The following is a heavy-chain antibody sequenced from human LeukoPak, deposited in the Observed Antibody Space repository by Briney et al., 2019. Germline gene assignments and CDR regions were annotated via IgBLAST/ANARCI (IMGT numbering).Heavy chain of an antibody. D-gene: IGHD3-3*01. Sequence: SQTLSPTCTVSGGSISSRNYYWSWIRQPAGKGLEWIGRIYTSGSTDYNPSLKSRVTISVDTSKNQFSLKLSSVTAADTAVYYCARRGIFGVVIPPLWGQGTLVTVSS. J-gene: IGHJ4*02. CDR1: GGSISSRNYY. V-gene: IGHV4-61*02. CDR3: ARRGIFGVVIPPL. CDR2: IYTSGST.